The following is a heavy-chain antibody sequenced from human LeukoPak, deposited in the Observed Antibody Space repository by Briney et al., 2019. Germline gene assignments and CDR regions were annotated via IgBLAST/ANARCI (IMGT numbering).Heavy chain of an antibody. J-gene: IGHJ6*02. V-gene: IGHV3-48*02. Sequence: PGGSLRLSCAASGFTFSSYSMNWVRQAPGKGLESVSYISSSSSTIYYADSVKGRFTISRDNAKNSLYLQMNSLRDEDTAVYYCARDVLRYFDWLFGMDVWGQGTTVTVSS. CDR2: ISSSSSTI. CDR1: GFTFSSYS. D-gene: IGHD3-9*01. CDR3: ARDVLRYFDWLFGMDV.